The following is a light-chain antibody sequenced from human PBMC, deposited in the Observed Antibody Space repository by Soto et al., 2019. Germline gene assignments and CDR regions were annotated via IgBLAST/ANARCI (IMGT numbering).Light chain of an antibody. V-gene: IGKV3-20*01. CDR2: DVS. CDR3: QQYGTSPYT. CDR1: QSVSRTY. J-gene: IGKJ2*01. Sequence: EIVLTQSPGTLSLSPGERATLSCRASQSVSRTYLAWYQQKPGQAPGLLIYDVSSRATGIPDRFSGSGSGTDFALTINRLEPEDFAVYYCQQYGTSPYTFGQGTKLEIK.